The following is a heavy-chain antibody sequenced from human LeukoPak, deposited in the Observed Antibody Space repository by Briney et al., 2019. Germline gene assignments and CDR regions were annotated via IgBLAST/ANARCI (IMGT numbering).Heavy chain of an antibody. CDR1: GFTFSGCA. CDR2: IDKKDNFHAT. Sequence: GGSLRLSCAASGFTFSGCAIHWVRQSSGKGLEWVGHIDKKDNFHATAYAASVQGRFSISRDDSKNTAFLHMNSLKTEDMALYYCTKDSGTYNWLDPWGQGTLVTVSS. CDR3: TKDSGTYNWLDP. D-gene: IGHD1-26*01. J-gene: IGHJ5*02. V-gene: IGHV3-73*01.